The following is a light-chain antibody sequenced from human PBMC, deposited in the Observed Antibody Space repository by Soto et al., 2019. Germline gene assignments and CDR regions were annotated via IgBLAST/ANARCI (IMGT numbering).Light chain of an antibody. CDR1: LSVSSGR. V-gene: IGKV3-20*01. CDR3: QQYDSSLF. J-gene: IGKJ4*01. Sequence: EIVLTQSPGTLSLSLGERATLSCRASLSVSSGRLAWYQQRPGQAPRLLIYGASNRATGISARFSGSGSETDFTLTISRLEPEDFAVYYCQQYDSSLFFGGGTKVEIK. CDR2: GAS.